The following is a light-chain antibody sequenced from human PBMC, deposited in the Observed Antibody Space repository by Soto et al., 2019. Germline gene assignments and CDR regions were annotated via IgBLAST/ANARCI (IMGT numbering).Light chain of an antibody. CDR3: SSYTSSSTLYV. J-gene: IGLJ1*01. CDR1: SSDVGGYNS. V-gene: IGLV2-14*01. Sequence: QSFLTQPASVSGSPGQSITISCTGTSSDVGGYNSVSWYQHHPGNAPKLMIYEVSNRPSGVSNRFSGSKSGNTASLTISGLQAEDEADYYCSSYTSSSTLYVFGTGTKVTVL. CDR2: EVS.